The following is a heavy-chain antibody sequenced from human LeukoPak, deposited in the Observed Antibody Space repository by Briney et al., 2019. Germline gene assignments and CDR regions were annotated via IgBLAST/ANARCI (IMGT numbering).Heavy chain of an antibody. V-gene: IGHV4-59*01. D-gene: IGHD1-26*01. Sequence: SETLSLTCTVSGGSISSYYWSWIRQPPGKGLEWIGYIYYSGSTNYNPSLKSRVTVSVDTSKNQFSLKLSSVTAADTAVYYCARSSWDMDAFDIWGQGTMVTVSS. CDR1: GGSISSYY. J-gene: IGHJ3*02. CDR3: ARSSWDMDAFDI. CDR2: IYYSGST.